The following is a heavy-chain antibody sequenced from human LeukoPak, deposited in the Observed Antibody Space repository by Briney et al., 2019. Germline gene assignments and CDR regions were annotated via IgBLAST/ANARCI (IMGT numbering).Heavy chain of an antibody. CDR3: GVYYEDAFGI. Sequence: GGSLRLSCAASGFTFKTYGMSWVRQAPGKGLEWVSSISGTGGSDGTTYYADPVKGRFTISRDNSKSTLYLQMNSLRAEDTAMYYCGVYYEDAFGIWGQGTMVTVSS. CDR1: GFTFKTYG. J-gene: IGHJ3*02. V-gene: IGHV3-23*01. CDR2: ISGTGGSDGTT. D-gene: IGHD3-22*01.